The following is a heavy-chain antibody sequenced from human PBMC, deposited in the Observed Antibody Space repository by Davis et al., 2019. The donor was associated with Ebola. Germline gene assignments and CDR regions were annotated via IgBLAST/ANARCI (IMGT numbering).Heavy chain of an antibody. CDR1: ENSSTCHR. D-gene: IGHD1-1*01. CDR2: IYTGYSDT. V-gene: IGHV5-51*01. Sequence: QVSRKDSENSSTCHRTCCMRQLPGKGLDWMGIIYTGYSDTRYSPSFRGQVTISADKSIKTAFLQWSSLKASDTAMYYCASLRRTITGMDDAFDIWGKGTRVTVSS. J-gene: IGHJ3*02. CDR3: ASLRRTITGMDDAFDI.